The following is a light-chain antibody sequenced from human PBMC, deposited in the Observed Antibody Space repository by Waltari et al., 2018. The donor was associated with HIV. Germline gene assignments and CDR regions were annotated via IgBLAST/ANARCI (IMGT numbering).Light chain of an antibody. CDR2: DFS. CDR1: SSDVGAYNN. J-gene: IGLJ2*01. V-gene: IGLV2-14*03. CDR3: SSYTSSSTVV. Sequence: QSALTQPASVSGSPGQSITIPCPGPSSDVGAYNNVSWYQLHPGKAPKLMIYDFSNRPSGVSDRFSGSKSANTASLTISGLQAEDEAHYYCSSYTSSSTVVFGGGTKLTVL.